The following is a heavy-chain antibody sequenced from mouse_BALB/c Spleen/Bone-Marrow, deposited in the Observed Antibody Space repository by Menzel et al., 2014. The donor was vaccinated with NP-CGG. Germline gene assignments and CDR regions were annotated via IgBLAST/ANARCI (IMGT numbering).Heavy chain of an antibody. CDR1: GYTFTRYW. Sequence: QVQLKQSGAELAKPGASVKMSCKASGYTFTRYWIHWVKPGPGQGLEWIGYINPSSGYTEYNQKFKDKAKLTADKSSSTTYMQLSSLTSEDSAVYYCARGDCYGKGGAMDYWGQGTSVTVSS. CDR2: INPSSGYT. CDR3: ARGDCYGKGGAMDY. J-gene: IGHJ4*01. D-gene: IGHD1-1*01. V-gene: IGHV1-7*01.